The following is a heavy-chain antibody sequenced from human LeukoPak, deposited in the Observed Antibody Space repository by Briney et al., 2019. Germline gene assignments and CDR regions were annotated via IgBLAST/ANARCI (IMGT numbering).Heavy chain of an antibody. J-gene: IGHJ5*02. CDR1: GFTFSSYS. Sequence: NPGGSLRLSCAASGFTFSSYSMNWVRQAPGKGLEWVSSISSSSSYIYYADSLKGRFTISRDNAKNSLYLQMNSLRAEDTAVYYCASNRVAGWLDPWGQGTLVTVSS. CDR3: ASNRVAGWLDP. D-gene: IGHD1-14*01. V-gene: IGHV3-21*01. CDR2: ISSSSSYI.